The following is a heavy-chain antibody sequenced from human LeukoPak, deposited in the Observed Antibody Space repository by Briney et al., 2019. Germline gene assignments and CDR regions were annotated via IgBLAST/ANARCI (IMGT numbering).Heavy chain of an antibody. D-gene: IGHD1-26*01. CDR3: ARSPSYLPFDY. CDR2: IYYSEST. V-gene: IGHV4-59*01. CDR1: DGTISSYH. Sequence: SKTVSLICTVSDGTISSYHWSCIRQPPGKGLEWIGYIYYSESTNYNPSLKSRVTISVDTSKNQFSLKLSSVTAADTAVYYCARSPSYLPFDYWGQGTLVTVSS. J-gene: IGHJ4*02.